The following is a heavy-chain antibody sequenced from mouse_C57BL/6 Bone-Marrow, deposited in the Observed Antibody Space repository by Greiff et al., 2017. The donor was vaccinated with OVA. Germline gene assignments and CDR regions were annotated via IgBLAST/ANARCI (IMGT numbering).Heavy chain of an antibody. D-gene: IGHD4-1*01. Sequence: EVMLVESGGGLVQSGRSLRLSCATSGFTFSDFYMEWVRQAPGKGLEWIAASRNKANDYTTEYSASVKGRFIVSRDTSQSILYLQMHALRAEDTAIDYCARDNWDWYFDVWGTGTTVTVSS. CDR2: SRNKANDYTT. J-gene: IGHJ1*03. V-gene: IGHV7-1*01. CDR1: GFTFSDFY. CDR3: ARDNWDWYFDV.